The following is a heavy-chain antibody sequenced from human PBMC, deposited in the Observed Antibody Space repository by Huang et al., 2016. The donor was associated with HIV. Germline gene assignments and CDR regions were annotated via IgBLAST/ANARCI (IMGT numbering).Heavy chain of an antibody. J-gene: IGHJ6*02. CDR3: ARVENWYSSGYYSGMDV. CDR1: GYAFAGYY. V-gene: IGHV1-2*02. CDR2: VSPNTGDT. Sequence: QVQLVQSGAEVKKPGASVKVSCKASGYAFAGYYLHWVRQAPGQGLEWMGKVSPNTGDTSYAQTCQGGVSMTRDTSIHTAPMELGRLRSDDTAVYYCARVENWYSSGYYSGMDVWGQGTTVIVSS. D-gene: IGHD6-19*01.